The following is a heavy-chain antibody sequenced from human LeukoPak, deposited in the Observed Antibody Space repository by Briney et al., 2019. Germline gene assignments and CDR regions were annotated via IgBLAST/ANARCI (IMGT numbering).Heavy chain of an antibody. Sequence: GGSLRLSCAASGFIFSTYGVYWVRQAPGKGLEWVAVIWSDGSNKYHADSVKGRFTISRDNSKNTLYLQMNILRAEDTAVYYGAGDASIDYYGMDVWGLGTTVTVSS. J-gene: IGHJ6*02. CDR3: AGDASIDYYGMDV. V-gene: IGHV3-33*01. CDR1: GFIFSTYG. CDR2: IWSDGSNK. D-gene: IGHD2/OR15-2a*01.